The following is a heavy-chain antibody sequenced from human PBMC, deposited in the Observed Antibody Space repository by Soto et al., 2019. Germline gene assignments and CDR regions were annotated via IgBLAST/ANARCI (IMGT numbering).Heavy chain of an antibody. D-gene: IGHD2-2*02. J-gene: IGHJ4*02. CDR1: GFTFSNYA. Sequence: QVQLVESGGGVVQPGRSLRLSCAASGFTFSNYAMHWVRQAPGKGLEWVAVISYDGSDKYSDSVKRRFTISRDNSKNTLSLQMNSLRPDDTAVYYCARGLPIPPRPSLDYWGQGTLVTVSS. CDR2: ISYDGSDK. V-gene: IGHV3-30-3*01. CDR3: ARGLPIPPRPSLDY.